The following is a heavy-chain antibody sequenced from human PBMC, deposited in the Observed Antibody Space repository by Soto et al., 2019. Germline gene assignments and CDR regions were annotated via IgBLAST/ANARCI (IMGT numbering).Heavy chain of an antibody. CDR3: AKNGQPPYYYYGMDV. D-gene: IGHD2-8*01. Sequence: QGQLVQSGGEVKKPGASVKVSCKASGYTFTRYGISWVRQAPGQGLEWMGRISGYNGDTKYAQKFQGTVTMTVDTSTTTAYMELTSLTSDDRAVYYCAKNGQPPYYYYGMDVWGQGTTVTVSS. V-gene: IGHV1-18*01. J-gene: IGHJ6*02. CDR2: ISGYNGDT. CDR1: GYTFTRYG.